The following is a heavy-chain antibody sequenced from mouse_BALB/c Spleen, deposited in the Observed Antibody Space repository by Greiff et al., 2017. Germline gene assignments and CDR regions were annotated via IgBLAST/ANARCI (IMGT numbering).Heavy chain of an antibody. CDR1: GYTFTSYW. Sequence: QVQLQQSGAELAKPGASVKMSCKASGYTFTSYWMHWVKQRPGQGLEWIGYINPSTGYTEYNQKFKDKATLTADKSSSTAYMQLSSLTSEDSAVYYCARGGLYDGQGFAYWGQGTLVTVSA. CDR2: INPSTGYT. J-gene: IGHJ3*01. V-gene: IGHV1-7*01. CDR3: ARGGLYDGQGFAY. D-gene: IGHD2-3*01.